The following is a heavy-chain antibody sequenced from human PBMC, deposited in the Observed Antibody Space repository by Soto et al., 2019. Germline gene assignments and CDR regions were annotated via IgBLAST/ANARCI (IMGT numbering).Heavy chain of an antibody. Sequence: QVQLQESGPGLVKPSETLSLSCTVSGGSINSYYWSWIRQSPGKRMEWIGYVHHSWGSSSNPSLQSRVAISLDPSKRQFSLKVTSVTATDTAVYYCARQGFGPLHCLVDVWGQGTTVTVSS. CDR3: ARQGFGPLHCLVDV. J-gene: IGHJ6*02. D-gene: IGHD3-10*01. CDR1: GGSINSYY. V-gene: IGHV4-59*08. CDR2: VHHSWGS.